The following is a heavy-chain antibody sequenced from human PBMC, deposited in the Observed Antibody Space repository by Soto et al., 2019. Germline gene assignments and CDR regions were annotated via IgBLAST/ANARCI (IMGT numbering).Heavy chain of an antibody. Sequence: GGSLRLSCAASGFTFSDYYMSWIRQAPGKGLEWVSYISSSSSYTNYADSVKGRFTISRDNAKNSLYLQMNSLRAEDTAVYYCATTALPADNYYYYGMDVWGQGTTVTVSS. CDR1: GFTFSDYY. D-gene: IGHD2-2*01. J-gene: IGHJ6*02. CDR3: ATTALPADNYYYYGMDV. CDR2: ISSSSSYT. V-gene: IGHV3-11*06.